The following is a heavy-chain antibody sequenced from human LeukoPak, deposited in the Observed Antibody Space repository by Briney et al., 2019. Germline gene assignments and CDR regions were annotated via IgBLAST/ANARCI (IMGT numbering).Heavy chain of an antibody. Sequence: GGSLRLSCAASGFSFSSYAMTWVRQAPGKGLEWASSIDAGGGDTYHSDSAKGRFTISRDNSMNTLYLQMNSLRADDTAVYYCGRPTKYWLVRGNGVDVWGQGTTVTVSS. V-gene: IGHV3-23*01. CDR1: GFSFSSYA. CDR2: IDAGGGDT. CDR3: GRPTKYWLVRGNGVDV. J-gene: IGHJ6*02. D-gene: IGHD6-19*01.